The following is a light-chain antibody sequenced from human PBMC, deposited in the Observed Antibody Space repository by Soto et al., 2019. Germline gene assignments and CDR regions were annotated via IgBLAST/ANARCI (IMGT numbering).Light chain of an antibody. CDR2: DVS. CDR3: SSYTSSIL. J-gene: IGLJ2*01. V-gene: IGLV2-14*01. CDR1: SSDVGGYNY. Sequence: QSALTQPASVSGSPGQSITISCTGTSSDVGGYNYVSWYQQHPGKAPKLMIYDVSNRPSWVSNRFSGSKSGNTASLTISGLQAEDEADYYCSSYTSSILFGGGTKLTVL.